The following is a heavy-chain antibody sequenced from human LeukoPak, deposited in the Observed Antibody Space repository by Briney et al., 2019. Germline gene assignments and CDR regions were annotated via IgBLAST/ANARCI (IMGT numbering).Heavy chain of an antibody. CDR3: AKDLVRRAYYYDSSGYLGGSYYYGMDV. CDR2: ISGSGGST. J-gene: IGHJ6*02. CDR1: GFTFSSYA. D-gene: IGHD3-22*01. Sequence: PGGSLRLSCAASGFTFSSYAMSWVRQAPGKGLEWVSAISGSGGSTYYADSVKGRFTISRDNSKNTLYLQMNSLRAEDTAVYYCAKDLVRRAYYYDSSGYLGGSYYYGMDVWGQGTTVTVSS. V-gene: IGHV3-23*01.